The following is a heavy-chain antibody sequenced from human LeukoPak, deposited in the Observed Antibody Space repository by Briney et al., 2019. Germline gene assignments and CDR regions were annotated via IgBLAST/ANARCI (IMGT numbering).Heavy chain of an antibody. Sequence: PGGSLRLSCAASGFTFSSYAMSWVRQAPGKGLEWVSAISGSGGSTYYADSVKGRFTISRDNSKNSLYLQMNSLRTEDTALYYCAKDIKAAGDYYYYGMDVWGQGTTVTVSS. J-gene: IGHJ6*02. D-gene: IGHD6-13*01. CDR2: ISGSGGST. CDR1: GFTFSSYA. CDR3: AKDIKAAGDYYYYGMDV. V-gene: IGHV3-23*01.